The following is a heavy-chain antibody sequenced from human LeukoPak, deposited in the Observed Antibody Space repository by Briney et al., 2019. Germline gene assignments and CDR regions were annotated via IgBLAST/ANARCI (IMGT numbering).Heavy chain of an antibody. CDR2: ISAYNGNT. J-gene: IGHJ4*02. D-gene: IGHD6-19*01. CDR1: GYTFTGYY. V-gene: IGHV1-2*02. Sequence: ASVKVSCKASGYTFTGYYMHWVRQAPGQGLEWMGWISAYNGNTNYAQKFQGRVTMTRDTSISTAYMELSRLRSDDTAVYYCASTWLVQDYFDYWGQGTLVTVSS. CDR3: ASTWLVQDYFDY.